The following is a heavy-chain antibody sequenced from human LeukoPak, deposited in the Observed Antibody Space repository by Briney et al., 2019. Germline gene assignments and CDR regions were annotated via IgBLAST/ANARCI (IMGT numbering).Heavy chain of an antibody. V-gene: IGHV4-30-2*01. CDR2: IYHSGST. Sequence: SQTLSLTCTVSGGSISSGGYYWSWIRQPPGKGLEWIGYIYHSGSTYYNPSLKSRVTISVDTSKNQFSLRLSSVTAADTAVYYCARDNSYCSSTSCYYKWFDPWGQGTLVTVSS. CDR3: ARDNSYCSSTSCYYKWFDP. J-gene: IGHJ5*02. D-gene: IGHD2-2*01. CDR1: GGSISSGGYY.